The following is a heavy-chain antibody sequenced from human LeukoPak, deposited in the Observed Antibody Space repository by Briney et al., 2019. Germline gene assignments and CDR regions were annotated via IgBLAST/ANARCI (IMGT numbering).Heavy chain of an antibody. Sequence: QPGGSLRLSCAASGFTFSNYAMSWVRQAPGKGLEWVSAISGSGGDTYYADSVKGRFTISRDNSKNTLYLQMNSLRAEDTAVYYCARASDYDSGGYYIGGTFDYWGQGTLVTVSS. V-gene: IGHV3-23*01. CDR1: GFTFSNYA. CDR2: ISGSGGDT. CDR3: ARASDYDSGGYYIGGTFDY. J-gene: IGHJ4*02. D-gene: IGHD3-22*01.